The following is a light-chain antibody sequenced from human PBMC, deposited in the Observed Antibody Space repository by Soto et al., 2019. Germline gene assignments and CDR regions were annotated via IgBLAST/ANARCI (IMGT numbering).Light chain of an antibody. V-gene: IGLV3-1*01. Sequence: SYELTQPPSVSVSPGQTASITCSGDKLGDKYACWYQQKPGQSPVLVIYQDSKRPSGIPERFSGSNSGNTATLTISGTQAMDEADYYCQAWDSSPAGANVVFGGGTKVTVL. CDR3: QAWDSSPAGANVV. CDR1: KLGDKY. J-gene: IGLJ2*01. CDR2: QDS.